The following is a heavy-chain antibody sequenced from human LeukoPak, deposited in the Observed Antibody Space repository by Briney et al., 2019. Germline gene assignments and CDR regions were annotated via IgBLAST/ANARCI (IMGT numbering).Heavy chain of an antibody. CDR3: ATTLAGSSSPFDY. J-gene: IGHJ4*02. D-gene: IGHD2-15*01. CDR1: GGSISSYN. Sequence: PSETLSFTCTVSGGSISSYNWSWIRQPPGKGLEWIGNIYYSGSTNYNPSLKSGVTISVDTSKTHFSPKRSSVTAADTAVYYCATTLAGSSSPFDYWGQGTLVTVSS. CDR2: IYYSGST. V-gene: IGHV4-59*12.